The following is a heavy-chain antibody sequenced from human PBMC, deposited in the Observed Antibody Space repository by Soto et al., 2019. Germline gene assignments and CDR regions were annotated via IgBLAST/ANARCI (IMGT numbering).Heavy chain of an antibody. Sequence: EVQLVESGGGLVKPGGPLGLSCPASGFTFINAWWTWFRQVPGKGLGWAGGIRSKTDGGTTDYAAPVKDRSTISRDDSKNTLHLQMNSLKTEDTAVYYCTTEPDYSNYFDYWGQGTLVTVSS. V-gene: IGHV3-15*07. CDR2: IRSKTDGGTT. J-gene: IGHJ4*02. CDR1: GFTFINAW. D-gene: IGHD4-4*01. CDR3: TTEPDYSNYFDY.